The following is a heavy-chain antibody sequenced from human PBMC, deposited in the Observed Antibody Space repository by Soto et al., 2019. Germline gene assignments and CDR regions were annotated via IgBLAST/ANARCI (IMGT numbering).Heavy chain of an antibody. CDR1: GCTFTIYR. Sequence: ASLKVFCKATGCTFTIYRTTCVLHAPGQGLSTIGCITAYNGNTNYSQKLHGRFTMTTDTSTSTAYRELSSLRSDATAVYYCARETGAYRSSCYGVTFEQPYYYYDLDVWGPGSTDSVSS. CDR3: ARETGAYRSSCYGVTFEQPYYYYDLDV. V-gene: IGHV1-18*04. CDR2: ITAYNGNT. D-gene: IGHD6-13*01. J-gene: IGHJ6*02.